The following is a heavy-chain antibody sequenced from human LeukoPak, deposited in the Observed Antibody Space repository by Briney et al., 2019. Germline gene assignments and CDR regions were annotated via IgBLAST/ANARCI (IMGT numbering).Heavy chain of an antibody. CDR2: INSDGGST. J-gene: IGHJ4*02. CDR1: GFTFSSYW. V-gene: IGHV3-74*01. CDR3: TRDTDGSLDY. Sequence: GGSLRLSCAASGFTFSSYWMHWVRQAPGKGLVWVSRINSDGGSTSYADSVKGRSTISRDNAKNTLYLQMNSLRAEDTAVYYCTRDTDGSLDYWGQGILVTVAS. D-gene: IGHD1-26*01.